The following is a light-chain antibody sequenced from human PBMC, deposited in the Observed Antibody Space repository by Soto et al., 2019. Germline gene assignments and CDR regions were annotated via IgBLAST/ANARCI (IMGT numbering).Light chain of an antibody. V-gene: IGKV3-20*01. Sequence: EIVLTQSPVSLSLSPGESATLSCRTSLTNNYFAWYQQKPGRALRLLIDGASTRATGIPDRFSGSGSGTDFTLTISRLEPEDVAVYYCQQYEAVVTFGQGTKVDIK. CDR1: LTNNY. CDR3: QQYEAVVT. J-gene: IGKJ1*01. CDR2: GAS.